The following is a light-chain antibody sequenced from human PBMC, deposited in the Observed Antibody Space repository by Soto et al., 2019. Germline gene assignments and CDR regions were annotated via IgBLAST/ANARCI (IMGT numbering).Light chain of an antibody. CDR2: GNA. CDR1: SSNIGAGYD. CDR3: QSYDSSLRGYV. Sequence: QSALTQPPSVSGAPGQRVTISCTGGSSNIGAGYDVHWYRQLPGTAPQLLIYGNADRPSGVPDRFSGSKSGTSASLAITGLQAEDEADYYCQSYDSSLRGYVFGSGTKGTVL. V-gene: IGLV1-40*01. J-gene: IGLJ1*01.